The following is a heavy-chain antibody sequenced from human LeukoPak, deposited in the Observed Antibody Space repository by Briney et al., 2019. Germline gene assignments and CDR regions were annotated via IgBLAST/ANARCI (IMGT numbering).Heavy chain of an antibody. CDR3: AREGVAAAGKLDY. J-gene: IGHJ4*02. CDR1: GGSIGSYY. D-gene: IGHD6-13*01. V-gene: IGHV4-59*01. CDR2: IYYSGST. Sequence: SETLSLTCTVSGGSIGSYYWSWIRQPPGKALEWIGYIYYSGSTIYNPSLKSRVTISLDTSKNQFSMNLISVTAADTAVYYCAREGVAAAGKLDYWGQGTLVTVSS.